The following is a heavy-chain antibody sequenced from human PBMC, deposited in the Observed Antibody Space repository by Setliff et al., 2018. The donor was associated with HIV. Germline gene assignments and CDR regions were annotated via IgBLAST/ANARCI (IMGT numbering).Heavy chain of an antibody. J-gene: IGHJ5*02. CDR3: ARGLQAWGSAGPNWFDP. CDR2: IYYSGST. D-gene: IGHD7-27*01. CDR1: GGSISSSSYY. V-gene: IGHV4-39*01. Sequence: LSLTCTVSGGSISSSSYYWGWIRQPPGKGLEWIGSIYYSGSTYYNPSLKSRVTISVDTSKNQFSLKLSSVTAADTAVYYCARGLQAWGSAGPNWFDPWGQGTLVTVSS.